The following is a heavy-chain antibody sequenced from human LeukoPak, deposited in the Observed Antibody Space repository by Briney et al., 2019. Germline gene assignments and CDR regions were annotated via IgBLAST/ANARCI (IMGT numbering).Heavy chain of an antibody. D-gene: IGHD3-22*01. J-gene: IGHJ4*02. V-gene: IGHV3-21*04. CDR3: AKAPDYYDSSGYPYNDY. Sequence: GGSLRLSCAASGFTFSSYSMNWVRQAPGKGLEWVSSISSSSSYIYYADSVKGRFTISRDNAKNSLYLQMNSLRAEDTAVYYCAKAPDYYDSSGYPYNDYWGQGTLVTVSS. CDR2: ISSSSSYI. CDR1: GFTFSSYS.